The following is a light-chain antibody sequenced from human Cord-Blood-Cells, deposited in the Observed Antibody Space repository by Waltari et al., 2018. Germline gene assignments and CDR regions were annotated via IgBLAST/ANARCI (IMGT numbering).Light chain of an antibody. J-gene: IGLJ2*01. CDR3: SSYTSSSTLVV. Sequence: QSALTHPASVSGSPGQSITISCTGTSSDGGGYNYVSWYQQHPGKAPKHMIYDVSNWPSVVSNRFSGSKSGNTAALTISGLQAEDEADYYCSSYTSSSTLVVFGGGTKLTVL. CDR1: SSDGGGYNY. CDR2: DVS. V-gene: IGLV2-14*01.